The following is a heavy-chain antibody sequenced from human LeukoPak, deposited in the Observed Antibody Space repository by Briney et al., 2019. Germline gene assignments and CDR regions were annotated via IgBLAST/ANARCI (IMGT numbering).Heavy chain of an antibody. V-gene: IGHV5-51*01. J-gene: IGHJ6*03. CDR1: GYSFTSYW. CDR3: ARHRPYDSSGYYPNYYYYYMDV. CDR2: IYPGDSYS. D-gene: IGHD3-22*01. Sequence: ESLKISCKGSGYSFTSYWIGWVRQMPGKGLEWMGIIYPGDSYSRYSPSLQGQVTTSADKSISSAYLQWSSLKASDTAMYYCARHRPYDSSGYYPNYYYYYMDVWGKGTTVTVSS.